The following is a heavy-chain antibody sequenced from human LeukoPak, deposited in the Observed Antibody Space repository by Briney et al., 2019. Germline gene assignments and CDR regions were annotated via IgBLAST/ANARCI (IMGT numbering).Heavy chain of an antibody. CDR2: IYYSGST. CDR1: GGSISSGDYY. CDR3: ARDKDDSSGVRWFDP. J-gene: IGHJ5*02. D-gene: IGHD3-22*01. Sequence: SETLSLTCTVSGGSISSGDYYWSWIRQPPGKGLEWIGYIYYSGSTYYNPSLKSRVTISVDTSKNQFSLKPSSVTAADTAVYYCARDKDDSSGVRWFDPWGQGTLVTVSS. V-gene: IGHV4-30-4*01.